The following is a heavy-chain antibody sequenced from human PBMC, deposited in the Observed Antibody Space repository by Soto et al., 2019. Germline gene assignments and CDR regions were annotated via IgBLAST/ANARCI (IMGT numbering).Heavy chain of an antibody. Sequence: PGGSLRLSCAASGFTFSNYFMHWVRQVPGEGLVWVSRMSGDGKTISYADSVKGRFTISRDNAKNTLYLQMNSLGVEDTAVYYCARTYVPGIAGFDPWGQGTLVTVSS. V-gene: IGHV3-74*01. CDR2: MSGDGKTI. CDR3: ARTYVPGIAGFDP. D-gene: IGHD1-1*01. CDR1: GFTFSNYF. J-gene: IGHJ5*02.